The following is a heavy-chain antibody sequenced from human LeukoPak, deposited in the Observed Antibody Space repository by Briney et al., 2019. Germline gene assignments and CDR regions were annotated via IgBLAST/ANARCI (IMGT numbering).Heavy chain of an antibody. CDR3: AREITMVRGVAYYYYGMDV. CDR1: GGTFSSYA. CDR2: IIPILGIA. Sequence: SVKVSCKASGGTFSSYAISWVRQAPGQGLEWMGRIIPILGIANYAQKFQGRVTITADKSTSTAYMELSSLRSEDTAVYYRAREITMVRGVAYYYYGMDVWGQGTTVTVSS. V-gene: IGHV1-69*04. D-gene: IGHD3-10*01. J-gene: IGHJ6*02.